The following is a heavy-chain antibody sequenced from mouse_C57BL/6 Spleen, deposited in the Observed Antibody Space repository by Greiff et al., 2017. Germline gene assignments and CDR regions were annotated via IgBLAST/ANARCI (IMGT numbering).Heavy chain of an antibody. CDR2: ISSGGSYT. V-gene: IGHV5-6*02. D-gene: IGHD3-2*02. Sequence: DVKLVESGGDLVKPGGSLKLSCAASGFPFSSYGMSWVRQTPDKRLEWVATISSGGSYTYYPDRVKGRFTFSRDNAKNTLYLQMSSLKSEDTAMYYCARLSGSFDYWGQGTTLTVSS. CDR3: ARLSGSFDY. CDR1: GFPFSSYG. J-gene: IGHJ2*01.